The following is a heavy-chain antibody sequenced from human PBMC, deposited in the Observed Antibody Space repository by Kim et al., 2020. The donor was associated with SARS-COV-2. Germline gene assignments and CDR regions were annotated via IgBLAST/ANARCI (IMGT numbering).Heavy chain of an antibody. CDR2: IYYSGST. D-gene: IGHD3-22*01. CDR3: ARERDYYDSSGYYTRDYYYGMAV. J-gene: IGHJ6*02. V-gene: IGHV4-31*03. Sequence: SETLSLTCTVSGGSISSGGYYWSWIRQHPGKGLEWIGYIYYSGSTYYNPSLKSRVTISVDTSKNQFSLKLSSVTAADTAVYYCARERDYYDSSGYYTRDYYYGMAVWGQGTTVTVSS. CDR1: GGSISSGGYY.